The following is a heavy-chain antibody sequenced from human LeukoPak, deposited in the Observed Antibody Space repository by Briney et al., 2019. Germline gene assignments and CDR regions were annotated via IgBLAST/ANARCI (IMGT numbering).Heavy chain of an antibody. CDR2: IIPIFGTA. CDR1: GGTFSSYA. D-gene: IGHD6-19*01. CDR3: ASFTVAGTGDNWFDP. Sequence: ASVKVCCKASGGTFSSYAISWVRQAPGQGLEWMGGIIPIFGTANYAQKFQGRVTITADESTSTAYMELSSLRSEDTAVYYCASFTVAGTGDNWFDPWGQGTLVTVSS. J-gene: IGHJ5*02. V-gene: IGHV1-69*13.